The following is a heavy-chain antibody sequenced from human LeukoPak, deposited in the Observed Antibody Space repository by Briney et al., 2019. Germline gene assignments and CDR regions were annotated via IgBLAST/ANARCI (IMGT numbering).Heavy chain of an antibody. Sequence: GGSLRLSCAASGFTFSNYAMSWVRQAPGKGLEWVGRIKSKTDGGTTDYAAPVKGRFTISRDDSKNTLYLQMNSLKTEDTAVYYCTTAAGYCSSTSCWGWGRPDDYWGQGTLVTVSS. CDR3: TTAAGYCSSTSCWGWGRPDDY. J-gene: IGHJ4*02. V-gene: IGHV3-15*01. CDR2: IKSKTDGGTT. D-gene: IGHD2-2*01. CDR1: GFTFSNYA.